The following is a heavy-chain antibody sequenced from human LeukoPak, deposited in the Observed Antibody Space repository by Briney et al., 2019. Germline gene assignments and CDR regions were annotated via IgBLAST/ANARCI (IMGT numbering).Heavy chain of an antibody. V-gene: IGHV1-2*02. CDR3: AREEYYYGSGSYFH. Sequence: GASVKVSCKASAYTFTGYYMHWVRQAPGQGLEWMGWINPNSGATNYAQKFQGRVTMTRDTSITTAYMELSRLRSDDTAVYYCAREEYYYGSGSYFHWGQGTLVTVSS. CDR1: AYTFTGYY. CDR2: INPNSGAT. D-gene: IGHD3-10*01. J-gene: IGHJ4*02.